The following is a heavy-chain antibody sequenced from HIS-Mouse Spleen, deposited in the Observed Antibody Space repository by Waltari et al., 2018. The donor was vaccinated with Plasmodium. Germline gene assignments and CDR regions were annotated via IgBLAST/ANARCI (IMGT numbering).Heavy chain of an antibody. CDR2: FDWDDDK. D-gene: IGHD6-6*01. Sequence: QVTLRESGPALVKPTQTLTLTCTFSGFSLSTSGMSVTWIRQPPGKALEWLARFDWDDDKYYSTSLKTRLTISKDTSKNQVVLTMTNMDPVDTATYYCARTTYSSSSAKYYYYGMDVWGQGTTVTVSS. CDR3: ARTTYSSSSAKYYYYGMDV. V-gene: IGHV2-70*15. J-gene: IGHJ6*02. CDR1: GFSLSTSGMS.